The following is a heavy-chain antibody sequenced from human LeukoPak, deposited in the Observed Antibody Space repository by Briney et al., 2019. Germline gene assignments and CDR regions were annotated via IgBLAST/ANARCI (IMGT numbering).Heavy chain of an antibody. Sequence: GGSLRLSCAASGFTFSQYDMHWVRQSTGKGLEWVSGIGTAGDTFYLGSVKGRFIISRENAKNSLYLQMNSLRVGDTAVYYCARSVPGGSGWMGSIEYWGQGTLVTVPS. CDR1: GFTFSQYD. D-gene: IGHD6-19*01. J-gene: IGHJ4*02. V-gene: IGHV3-13*01. CDR3: ARSVPGGSGWMGSIEY. CDR2: IGTAGDT.